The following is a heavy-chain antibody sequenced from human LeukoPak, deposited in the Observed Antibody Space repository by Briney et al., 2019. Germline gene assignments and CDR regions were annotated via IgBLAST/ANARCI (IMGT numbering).Heavy chain of an antibody. J-gene: IGHJ4*02. CDR3: ARGVAICSSCWYYTFDS. D-gene: IGHD6-19*01. Sequence: PGGSLRLSCAASGFTFSNSAMYWVRQAPGKGLEFVSAISTNGDRTYYAASVKGRFTISRDNSKNTLYRQMGCLRPDDMAVYYCARGVAICSSCWYYTFDSWGQGALVTVSS. V-gene: IGHV3-64*02. CDR1: GFTFSNSA. CDR2: ISTNGDRT.